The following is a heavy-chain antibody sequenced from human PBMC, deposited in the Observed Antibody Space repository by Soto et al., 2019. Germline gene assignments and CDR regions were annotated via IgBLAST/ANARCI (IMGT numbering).Heavy chain of an antibody. J-gene: IGHJ4*02. Sequence: GRCRRRSCAPAAFTLSSLWMHCDRQAPWKGLVWVSRSTTDETNTYYADYMKGRDTVTRDNAKNTLYLKMNSMTAEDTAVSHCASSLLWPLDLNYWGQGTMVTVSS. CDR2: STTDETNT. CDR1: AFTLSSLW. V-gene: IGHV3-74*01. D-gene: IGHD2-21*02. CDR3: ASSLLWPLDLNY.